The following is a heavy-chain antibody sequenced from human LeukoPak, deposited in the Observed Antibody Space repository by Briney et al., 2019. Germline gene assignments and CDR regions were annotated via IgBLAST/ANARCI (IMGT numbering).Heavy chain of an antibody. CDR3: ARALYGDYYFYGLDV. CDR1: GFTFTRYW. CDR2: VDSDGSGT. J-gene: IGHJ6*02. V-gene: IGHV3-74*01. Sequence: PGGSLRLSCAASGFTFTRYWMHWVRQAPGKGLVWVSRVDSDGSGTIYADSVKGRFTISRDNAKNSLYLDMNSLRAEDTALYHCARALYGDYYFYGLDVWGQGTTVTVSS. D-gene: IGHD4-17*01.